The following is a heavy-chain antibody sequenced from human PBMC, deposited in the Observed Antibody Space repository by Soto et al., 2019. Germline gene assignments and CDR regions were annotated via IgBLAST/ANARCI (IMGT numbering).Heavy chain of an antibody. D-gene: IGHD3-9*01. Sequence: GGSLRLSCAASGFTFSDYYMSWIRQAPGKGLEWVSYISSSGSTIYYADSVKGRFTISRDNAKNSLYLQMNSLRAEDTAVYYCARDDRVLRYFDWPYGMDVWGQGTTVTVS. V-gene: IGHV3-11*01. CDR1: GFTFSDYY. CDR2: ISSSGSTI. J-gene: IGHJ6*02. CDR3: ARDDRVLRYFDWPYGMDV.